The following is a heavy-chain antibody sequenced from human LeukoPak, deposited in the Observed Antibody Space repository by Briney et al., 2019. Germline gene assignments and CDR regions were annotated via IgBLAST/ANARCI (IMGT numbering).Heavy chain of an antibody. CDR2: IIPIFGTA. Sequence: ASVKVSCKASGGTFSSYAISWVRQAPGQGLEWMGGIIPIFGTANYAQKFQGRVTINTDESTSTAYMELSSLRSEDTAVYYCASAYYYDSRDKGWFDPWGQGTLVTVSS. D-gene: IGHD3-22*01. CDR1: GGTFSSYA. CDR3: ASAYYYDSRDKGWFDP. J-gene: IGHJ5*02. V-gene: IGHV1-69*05.